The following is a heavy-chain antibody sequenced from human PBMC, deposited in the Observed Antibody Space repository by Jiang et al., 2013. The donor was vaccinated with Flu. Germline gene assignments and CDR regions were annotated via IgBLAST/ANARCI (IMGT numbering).Heavy chain of an antibody. CDR2: MNPNSGNT. V-gene: IGHV1-8*01. CDR1: GYTFTSYD. CDR3: AIDHIRSSTSGFDY. D-gene: IGHD2-2*01. Sequence: GAEVKKPGASVKVSCKASGYTFTSYDINWVRQATGQGLEWMGWMNPNSGNTGYAQKFQGRVTMTRNTSISTAYMELSSLRSEDTAVYYCAIDHIRSSTSGFDYWGQGTLVTVSS. J-gene: IGHJ4*02.